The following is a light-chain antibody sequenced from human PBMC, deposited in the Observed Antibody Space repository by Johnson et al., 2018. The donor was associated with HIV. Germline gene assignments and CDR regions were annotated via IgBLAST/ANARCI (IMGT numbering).Light chain of an antibody. CDR3: VTLDSSLRSYV. CDR2: ENH. CDR1: SSNIGNNY. J-gene: IGLJ1*01. V-gene: IGLV1-51*02. Sequence: QSVLTQPPSLSAAPGQRVTISCSGSSSNIGNNYVSWYQQLPGTAHRLLVYENHRPPSGIPDRFSGPKSDTSGTLAIPGLPTWDEADYYCVTLDSSLRSYVFGTGTKVTVL.